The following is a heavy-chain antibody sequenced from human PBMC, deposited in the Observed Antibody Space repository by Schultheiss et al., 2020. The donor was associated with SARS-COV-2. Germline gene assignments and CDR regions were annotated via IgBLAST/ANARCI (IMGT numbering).Heavy chain of an antibody. CDR1: GYTFTSYY. Sequence: ASVKVSCKASGYTFTSYYMHWVRQAPGQGLEWMGIINPSGGSTSYAQKFQGRVTITRYTSTSTVYMELSSLRSEDTAVYYCARGRVGATPMVRDYYYYYYMDVWSKGTTVTVSS. J-gene: IGHJ6*03. D-gene: IGHD1-26*01. CDR2: INPSGGST. V-gene: IGHV1-46*01. CDR3: ARGRVGATPMVRDYYYYYYMDV.